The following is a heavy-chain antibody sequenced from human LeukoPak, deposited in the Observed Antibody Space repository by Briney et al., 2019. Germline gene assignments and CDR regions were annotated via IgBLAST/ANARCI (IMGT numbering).Heavy chain of an antibody. CDR1: GYTVSELS. D-gene: IGHD3-9*01. CDR3: ATDIFYDILNAYSRRGAFEI. CDR2: FDPEDGET. J-gene: IGHJ3*02. Sequence: ASVKVSCKVSGYTVSELSMHWVRQAPGKGLEWMGGFDPEDGETIYAQNFQGRVTMTEDTSTDTAYMELSSLRSEDTAVYYCATDIFYDILNAYSRRGAFEIWGRGTLVTVSS. V-gene: IGHV1-24*01.